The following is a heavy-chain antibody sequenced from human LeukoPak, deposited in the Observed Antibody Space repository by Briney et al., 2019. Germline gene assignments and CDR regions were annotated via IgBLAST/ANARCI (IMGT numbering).Heavy chain of an antibody. D-gene: IGHD1-26*01. CDR1: GFTFSDYY. Sequence: GGSLRLSCAASGFTFSDYYMSWIRQAPGKGLEWVSYISSSGSTIYYADSVKGRFTISRDNAKNSLYPQMNSLRAEDTAVYYCARRRDSGSLQHFDYWGQGTLVTVSS. V-gene: IGHV3-11*01. J-gene: IGHJ4*02. CDR3: ARRRDSGSLQHFDY. CDR2: ISSSGSTI.